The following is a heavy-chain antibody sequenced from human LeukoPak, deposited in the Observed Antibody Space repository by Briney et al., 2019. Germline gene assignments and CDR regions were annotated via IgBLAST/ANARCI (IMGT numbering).Heavy chain of an antibody. CDR2: MASNLYGGTT. CDR1: GFTFTEYA. D-gene: IGHD2-15*01. J-gene: IGHJ4*02. V-gene: IGHV3-49*03. CDR3: TKGYCSHAVCD. Sequence: PGRSLRLSCSTSGFTFTEYAMSWFRQAPGKGLEWAGFMASNLYGGTTEYGASVRGRFTISRDDSKSIVYLQMSSLRTDDTAVYFCTKGYCSHAVCDWGQGTLVTVSS.